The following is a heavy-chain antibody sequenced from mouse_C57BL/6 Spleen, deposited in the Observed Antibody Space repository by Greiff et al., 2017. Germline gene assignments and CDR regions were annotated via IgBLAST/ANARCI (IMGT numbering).Heavy chain of an antibody. J-gene: IGHJ4*01. CDR3: ARDRNYYGSLYAMDY. V-gene: IGHV3-6*01. CDR2: ISYDGSN. Sequence: EVKLMESGPGLVKPSQSLSLTCSVTGYSITSGYYWNWIRQFPGNKLEWMGYISYDGSNNYNPSLKNRISITRDTSKNQFFLKLNSVTTEDTATYYCARDRNYYGSLYAMDYWGQGTSVTVSS. CDR1: GYSITSGYY. D-gene: IGHD1-1*01.